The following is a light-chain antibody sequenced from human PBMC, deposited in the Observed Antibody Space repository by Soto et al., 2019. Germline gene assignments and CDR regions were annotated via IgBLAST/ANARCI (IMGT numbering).Light chain of an antibody. J-gene: IGKJ3*01. CDR2: GAS. Sequence: ERVLTQSPGTLALSLGERATLSCRASQSVSSSYLAWYQQQPGPAPSLLVYGASSRATGIPDRFSGSGSGTDITLTISRLEPQDFAVYYWQQYGSSPPGFTFGPGTKVDIK. CDR1: QSVSSSY. V-gene: IGKV3-20*01. CDR3: QQYGSSPPGFT.